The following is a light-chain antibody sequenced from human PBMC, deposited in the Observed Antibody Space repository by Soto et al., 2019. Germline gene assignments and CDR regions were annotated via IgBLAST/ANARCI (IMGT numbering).Light chain of an antibody. Sequence: EIVMTQPPATLSVSPGERATLSCRASQSVSSNLAWYQQKPGQAPRLLIYGISTRATGIPARFSGSGSGTEFTLTISSLQSEDFVVYYCQQYNKWPLTFGGGTKVEIK. CDR1: QSVSSN. CDR2: GIS. V-gene: IGKV3-15*01. J-gene: IGKJ4*01. CDR3: QQYNKWPLT.